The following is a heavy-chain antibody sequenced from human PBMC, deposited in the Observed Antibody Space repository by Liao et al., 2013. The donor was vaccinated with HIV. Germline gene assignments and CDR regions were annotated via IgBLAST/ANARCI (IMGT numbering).Heavy chain of an antibody. Sequence: QVQLQQWGAGLLKPSETLSLTCAVYGGSFSGYYWSWIRQPPGKGLEWIGEINHSGSTNYNPSLKSRVTISVDTSKNQFSLKLSSVTAADTAVYYCARGRGYTVTTDGAEYYYYYMDVVGQRDRRSPSP. D-gene: IGHD4-17*01. J-gene: IGHJ6*03. V-gene: IGHV4-34*01. CDR2: INHSGST. CDR3: ARGRGYTVTTDGAEYYYYYMDV. CDR1: GGSFSGYY.